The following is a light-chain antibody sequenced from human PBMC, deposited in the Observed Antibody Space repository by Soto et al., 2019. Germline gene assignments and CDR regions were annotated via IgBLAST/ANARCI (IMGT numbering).Light chain of an antibody. J-gene: IGKJ1*01. CDR1: QSVSSN. Sequence: EIVMTQSPATLSVSPGERATLSCRASQSVSSNLAWYQQKPGQAPRLLIYGASTRATGIPARFSGSGSGTEFTPTISSLQSEYFAVYYCQQYNNWPPWTFGPGTKVDIK. CDR3: QQYNNWPPWT. CDR2: GAS. V-gene: IGKV3-15*01.